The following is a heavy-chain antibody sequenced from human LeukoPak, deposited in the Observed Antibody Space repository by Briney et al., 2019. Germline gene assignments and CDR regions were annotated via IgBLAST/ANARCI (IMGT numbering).Heavy chain of an antibody. CDR3: TTVILPAA. CDR2: IKSKTDGGTT. CDR1: GFSFSDFG. J-gene: IGHJ5*02. Sequence: GGSLRLSCAASGFSFSDFGMHWVRQAPGKGLEWVGRIKSKTDGGTTGYAAPIKGRFTISRDDSKTTLYLQMNSLKTEDTAVYYCTTVILPAAWGQGTLVTVSS. V-gene: IGHV3-15*01. D-gene: IGHD2-2*01.